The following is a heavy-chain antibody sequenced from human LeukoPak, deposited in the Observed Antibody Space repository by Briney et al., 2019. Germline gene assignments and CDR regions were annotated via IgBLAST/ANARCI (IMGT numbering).Heavy chain of an antibody. Sequence: SETLSFTCTVSGGSISSYYWSWIRQPPGKGLEWIGYIYYSGSTNYNPSLKSRVTISVDTSKNQFSLKLSSVTAADTAVYYCARDRGGITMVRGAPLYYYGMDVWGKGTTVTVSS. D-gene: IGHD3-10*01. J-gene: IGHJ6*04. CDR2: IYYSGST. CDR1: GGSISSYY. CDR3: ARDRGGITMVRGAPLYYYGMDV. V-gene: IGHV4-59*01.